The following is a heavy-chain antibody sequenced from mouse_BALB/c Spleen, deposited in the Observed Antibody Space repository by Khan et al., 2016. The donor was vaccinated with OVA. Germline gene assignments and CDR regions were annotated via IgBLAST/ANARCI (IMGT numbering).Heavy chain of an antibody. D-gene: IGHD1-1*01. V-gene: IGHV1-61*01. Sequence: QVQLKQSGAELVRPGASVKLSCKTSGYSLTSYWMNWVQQRPGQGLEWIGMIHPSDSETRLNQKFKDKATLTVDKSSSTVYIQLSSPTSEDSAVYYCARGTTTSYWYFDVWGAGTTVTVSS. CDR1: GYSLTSYW. J-gene: IGHJ1*01. CDR3: ARGTTTSYWYFDV. CDR2: IHPSDSET.